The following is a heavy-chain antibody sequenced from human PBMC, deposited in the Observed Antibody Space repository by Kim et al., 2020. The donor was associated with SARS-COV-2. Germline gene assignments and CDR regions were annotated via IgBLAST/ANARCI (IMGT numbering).Heavy chain of an antibody. V-gene: IGHV3-23*01. Sequence: TYYADSVKGRFTISRDNSKNTLYLQMNSLRAEDTAVYYCAKEAVAGSFDYWGQGTLVTVSS. J-gene: IGHJ4*02. D-gene: IGHD6-19*01. CDR2: T. CDR3: AKEAVAGSFDY.